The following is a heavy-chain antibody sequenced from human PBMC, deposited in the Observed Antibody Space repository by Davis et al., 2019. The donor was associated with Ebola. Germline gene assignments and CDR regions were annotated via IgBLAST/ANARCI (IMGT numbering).Heavy chain of an antibody. CDR2: ISVSCFST. V-gene: IGHV3-23*01. Sequence: EWVSSISVSCFSTKYADSVNGRFTISRDNFKTTLYLKINNLRVEDKAVYYCAKDLTSDWFAGNAVDFWGQGTVVAVS. J-gene: IGHJ3*01. CDR3: AKDLTSDWFAGNAVDF. D-gene: IGHD3-9*01.